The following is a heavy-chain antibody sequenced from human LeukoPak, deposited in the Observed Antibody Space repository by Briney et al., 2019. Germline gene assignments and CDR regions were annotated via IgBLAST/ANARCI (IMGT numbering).Heavy chain of an antibody. Sequence: GGSLRLSCAAFGFTFSDHAMDWVRQAPGEGLEWVARCRGKTNSYSTEYAASVNGRFTISRDDSRNSLYLQMNSLKTEDTAVYYCVRRRVGVAPASDMWGQGTTVTVSS. V-gene: IGHV3-72*01. CDR2: CRGKTNSYST. J-gene: IGHJ3*02. CDR3: VRRRVGVAPASDM. CDR1: GFTFSDHA. D-gene: IGHD1-26*01.